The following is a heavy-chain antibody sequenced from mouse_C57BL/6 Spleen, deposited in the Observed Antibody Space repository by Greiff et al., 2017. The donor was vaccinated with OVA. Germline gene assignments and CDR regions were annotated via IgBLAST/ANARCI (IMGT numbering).Heavy chain of an antibody. D-gene: IGHD2-3*01. CDR1: GYTFTDYY. CDR2: INPNNGGT. Sequence: EVQLQQSGPELVKPGASVKISCKASGYTFTDYYMNWVKQSHGKSLEWIGDINPNNGGTSYNQKFKGKATVTVDKSSSTAYMELRSLTSEDSAVYYCARKDGYSGWFAYWGQGTLVTVSA. J-gene: IGHJ3*01. V-gene: IGHV1-26*01. CDR3: ARKDGYSGWFAY.